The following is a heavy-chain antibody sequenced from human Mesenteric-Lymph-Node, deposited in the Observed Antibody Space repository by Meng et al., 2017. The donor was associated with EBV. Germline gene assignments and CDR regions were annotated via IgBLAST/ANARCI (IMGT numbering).Heavy chain of an antibody. CDR3: ARDPLDGSGYDFNYFDY. CDR2: IIPIFGIE. V-gene: IGHV1-69*01. Sequence: QGQLVESGAEVKKPGSSVKVSCKASGGAFKTSAISWVRQAPGQGLEWMGGIIPIFGIETYPQKFQGRVTIAADESTTTAYMELSSLRSDDTAVYYCARDPLDGSGYDFNYFDYWGQGTLVTVSS. CDR1: GGAFKTSA. J-gene: IGHJ4*02. D-gene: IGHD5-12*01.